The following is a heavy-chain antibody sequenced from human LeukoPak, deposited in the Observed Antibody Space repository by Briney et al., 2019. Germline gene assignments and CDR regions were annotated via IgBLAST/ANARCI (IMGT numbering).Heavy chain of an antibody. V-gene: IGHV4-59*01. CDR1: GGSISSYY. CDR2: IYYSGST. D-gene: IGHD3-3*01. CDR3: ARSVEYYDFWSGYTRGWYFDL. Sequence: SETLSLTCTVSGGSISSYYWSWIRQPPGKGLEWIVYIYYSGSTNYNPSLKSRVTISVDTSKNQFSLKLSSVTAADTAVYYCARSVEYYDFWSGYTRGWYFDLWGRGTLVTVSS. J-gene: IGHJ2*01.